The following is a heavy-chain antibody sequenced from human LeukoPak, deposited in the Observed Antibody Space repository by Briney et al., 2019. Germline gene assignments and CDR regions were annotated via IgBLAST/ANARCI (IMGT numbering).Heavy chain of an antibody. CDR2: ISAYNGDT. D-gene: IGHD6-13*01. J-gene: IGHJ4*02. CDR3: AVRNRSSWSPFDF. CDR1: GYTFTNYG. V-gene: IGHV1-18*01. Sequence: ASVKVSCKAFGYTFTNYGISWVRQAPGQGLEWMGWISAYNGDTNYAQKLQGRVTMTTDTSTSTAYMELRTLRSDDTAVYYCAVRNRSSWSPFDFWGQGTLVTVSS.